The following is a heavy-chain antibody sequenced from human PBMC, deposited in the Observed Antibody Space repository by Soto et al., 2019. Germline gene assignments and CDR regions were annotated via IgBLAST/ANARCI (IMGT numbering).Heavy chain of an antibody. CDR2: IIPSFGTA. Sequence: QVHLVQSGAEVKKPGSSVKVSCKASGGTFSSYSINWARQAPGHGLEWRGGIIPSFGTANYAQKFQGRVTITADESTSTAYMELRSLRSEYPAVYYCARDGGRHSGGMDYWGQGTLVTVSS. V-gene: IGHV1-69*01. CDR1: GGTFSSYS. CDR3: ARDGGRHSGGMDY. D-gene: IGHD1-26*01. J-gene: IGHJ4*02.